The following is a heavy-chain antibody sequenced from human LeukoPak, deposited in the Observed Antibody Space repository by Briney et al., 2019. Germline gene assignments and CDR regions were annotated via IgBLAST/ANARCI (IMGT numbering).Heavy chain of an antibody. J-gene: IGHJ4*02. D-gene: IGHD6-25*01. Sequence: SGTLSLTCAVSGGSISSNNWWSWVRQPPGKGPEWIGEVYHSGSTKYNPSLKSRVTVSVDKSKNQFSLNLSSVTAADTAVYYCARVGSGLNGGYFDYWGQGILVTVSS. CDR1: GGSISSNNW. CDR3: ARVGSGLNGGYFDY. CDR2: VYHSGST. V-gene: IGHV4-4*02.